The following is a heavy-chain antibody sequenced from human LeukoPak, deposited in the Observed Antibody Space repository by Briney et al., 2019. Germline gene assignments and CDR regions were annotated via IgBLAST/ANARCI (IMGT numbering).Heavy chain of an antibody. Sequence: GGSLRLSCAASGFTFSSYSMNWVRQAPGKGLEWVSSISSSSSYIYYADSVKGRFTISRDNAKNSLYLQMNSLRAEDTAVYYCARRRRSGDYFDYWGQGTLVTVSS. V-gene: IGHV3-21*01. CDR2: ISSSSSYI. CDR3: ARRRRSGDYFDY. J-gene: IGHJ4*02. D-gene: IGHD7-27*01. CDR1: GFTFSSYS.